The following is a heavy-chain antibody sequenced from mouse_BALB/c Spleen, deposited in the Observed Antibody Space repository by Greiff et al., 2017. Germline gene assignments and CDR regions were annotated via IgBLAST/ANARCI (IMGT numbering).Heavy chain of an antibody. V-gene: IGHV1-80*01. CDR1: GYAFSSYW. J-gene: IGHJ4*01. D-gene: IGHD1-1*01. CDR2: IYPGDGDT. CDR3: ARWFYYYGSSYAMDY. Sequence: QVQLQQSGAELVRPGSSVKISCKASGYAFSSYWMNWVKQRPGQGLEWIGQIYPGDGDTNYNGKFKGKATLTADKSSSTAYMQLSSITSEDSAVYFCARWFYYYGSSYAMDYWGQGTSVTVSS.